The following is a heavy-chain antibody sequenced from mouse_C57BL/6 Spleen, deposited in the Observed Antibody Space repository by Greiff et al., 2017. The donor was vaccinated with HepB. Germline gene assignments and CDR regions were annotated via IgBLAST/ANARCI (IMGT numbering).Heavy chain of an antibody. Sequence: QVQLQQSGPELVKPGASVKISCKASGYAFSSSWMNWVKQRPGKGLEWIGRIYPGDGDTNYNGKFKGKATLTADKSSSTAYMQLSSLTSEDSAVYFCAREGGFLRECYFDYWGQGTTLTVSS. CDR3: AREGGFLRECYFDY. CDR1: GYAFSSSW. CDR2: IYPGDGDT. J-gene: IGHJ2*01. V-gene: IGHV1-82*01.